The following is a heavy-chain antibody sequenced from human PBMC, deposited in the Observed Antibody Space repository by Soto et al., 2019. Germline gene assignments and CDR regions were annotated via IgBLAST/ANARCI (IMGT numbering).Heavy chain of an antibody. D-gene: IGHD2-2*03. J-gene: IGHJ4*02. Sequence: GESLKISCKGSGYSFASYWIGWVRQMPGKGLEWMGMIFPTDSTTTYSPSFQGQVTISADKSISTGYLQWSSLKASDTAMYYCARAGVGYCSSGSCPAYFWGQGRLVTVSS. CDR1: GYSFASYW. CDR2: IFPTDSTT. CDR3: ARAGVGYCSSGSCPAYF. V-gene: IGHV5-51*01.